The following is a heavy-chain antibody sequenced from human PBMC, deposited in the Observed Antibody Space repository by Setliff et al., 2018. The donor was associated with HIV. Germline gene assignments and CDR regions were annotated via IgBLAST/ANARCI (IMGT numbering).Heavy chain of an antibody. CDR1: GGSISSSSYY. J-gene: IGHJ4*02. Sequence: SSETLSLTCTVSGGSISSSSYYWGWIRQPPGKGREWIGSIYYSGSTYYNPSLKSRVTISVDTSKNQFSLKLSSVTAADTAVYYCARSRSSYYDILTGYRYYFDYWGQGTLVTVSS. V-gene: IGHV4-39*01. CDR3: ARSRSSYYDILTGYRYYFDY. D-gene: IGHD3-9*01. CDR2: IYYSGST.